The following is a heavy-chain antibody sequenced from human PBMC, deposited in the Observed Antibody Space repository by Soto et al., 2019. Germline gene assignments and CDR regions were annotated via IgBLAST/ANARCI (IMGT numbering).Heavy chain of an antibody. CDR1: GCSISSYY. D-gene: IGHD3-9*01. V-gene: IGHV4-59*01. CDR3: VRELYYDILTGYRIFDY. J-gene: IGHJ4*02. CDR2: IYYSGST. Sequence: SETLSLTCTVTGCSISSYYWSWIRQPPGKGLEWIGYIYYSGSTNYNPSLKSRVTISVDTSKNQFSLKLSSVTAADTAVYYCVRELYYDILTGYRIFDYWGQGTLVTVSS.